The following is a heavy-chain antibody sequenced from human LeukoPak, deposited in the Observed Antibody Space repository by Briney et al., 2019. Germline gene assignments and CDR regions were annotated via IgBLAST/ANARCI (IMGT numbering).Heavy chain of an antibody. V-gene: IGHV4-61*08. J-gene: IGHJ6*02. CDR2: IYYSGGT. Sequence: SETLSLTCTVSGGSISSGGYYWSWIRQHPGKGLEWIGYIYYSGGTNYNPSLKSRVTISVDTSKNQFSLKLSSVTAADTAVYYCARQGGSDYGMDVWGQGTTVTVSS. D-gene: IGHD1-26*01. CDR1: GGSISSGGYY. CDR3: ARQGGSDYGMDV.